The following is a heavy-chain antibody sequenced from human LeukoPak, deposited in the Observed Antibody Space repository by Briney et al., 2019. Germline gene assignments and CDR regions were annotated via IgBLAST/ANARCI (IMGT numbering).Heavy chain of an antibody. CDR2: ITSDGSST. V-gene: IGHV3-74*01. CDR1: GFTFSSYW. CDR3: ARDYAVGESFDI. D-gene: IGHD3-16*01. J-gene: IGHJ3*02. Sequence: GGSLRLSCAASGFTFSSYWMHWVRQAPGEGLVWVTRITSDGSSTSHADSVKGRFTISRDNAKNTLYLQMNSLRAEDTAVYYCARDYAVGESFDIWGQGTLVTVSS.